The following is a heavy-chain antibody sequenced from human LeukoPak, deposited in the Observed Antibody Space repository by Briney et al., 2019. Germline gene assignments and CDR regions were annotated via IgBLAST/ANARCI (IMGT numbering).Heavy chain of an antibody. Sequence: PSETLSLTCAVYGGSFSGYYWSWIRQPPGKGLEWIGEINHSGSTNYNPSLKSRVTISVDTSKNQFSLKLSSVTAADTAVYYCSMGREWELLLAYWGRGTLVTVSS. CDR2: INHSGST. CDR1: GGSFSGYY. J-gene: IGHJ4*02. V-gene: IGHV4-34*01. D-gene: IGHD1-26*01. CDR3: SMGREWELLLAY.